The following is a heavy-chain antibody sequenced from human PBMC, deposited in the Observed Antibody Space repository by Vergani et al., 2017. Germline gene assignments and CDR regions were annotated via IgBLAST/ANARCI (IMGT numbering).Heavy chain of an antibody. CDR1: GFTFSDHY. CDR2: TRNKANSYTT. J-gene: IGHJ6*02. CDR3: ARDLETTATYYYYGMDV. Sequence: EVQLVESGGGLVQPGGSLRLSCAASGFTFSDHYMDWVRQAPGKGLEWVGRTRNKANSYTTDYAASVRGRFTISREDSKNSLYLQMNSLKTEDTAVYYCARDLETTATYYYYGMDVWGQGTTVTVSS. V-gene: IGHV3-72*01. D-gene: IGHD4-17*01.